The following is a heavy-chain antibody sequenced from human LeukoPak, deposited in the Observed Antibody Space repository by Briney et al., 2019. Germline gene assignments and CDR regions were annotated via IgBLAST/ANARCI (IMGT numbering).Heavy chain of an antibody. Sequence: PGGSLRLSCAASGFTFSNAWMSWVRQAPGKGREWVGRIKSKGDGGTTDYAAPLKGRFTISRDDSKNTLYLQVNSLKIEDTALYYCTTAPAAFDIWGQGTMVTVSS. V-gene: IGHV3-15*01. CDR3: TTAPAAFDI. CDR1: GFTFSNAW. J-gene: IGHJ3*02. CDR2: IKSKGDGGTT.